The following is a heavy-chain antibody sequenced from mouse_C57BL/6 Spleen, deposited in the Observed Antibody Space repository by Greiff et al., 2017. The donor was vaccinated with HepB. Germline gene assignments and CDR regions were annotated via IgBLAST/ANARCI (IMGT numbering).Heavy chain of an antibody. D-gene: IGHD2-4*01. CDR3: ARGIYYDYDGGFAY. J-gene: IGHJ3*01. CDR1: GYTFTSYW. Sequence: QVQLKQPGAELVKPGASVKLSCKASGYTFTSYWMHWVKQRPGRGLEWIGRIDPNSGGTKYNEKFKSKATLTVDKPSSTAYMQLSSLTSEDSAVYYCARGIYYDYDGGFAYWGQGTLVTVSA. CDR2: IDPNSGGT. V-gene: IGHV1-72*01.